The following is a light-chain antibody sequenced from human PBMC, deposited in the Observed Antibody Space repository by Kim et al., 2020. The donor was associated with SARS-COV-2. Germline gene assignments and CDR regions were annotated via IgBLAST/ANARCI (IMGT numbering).Light chain of an antibody. J-gene: IGLJ3*02. CDR3: SSYTSSSTRV. Sequence: GQVLTITCTGTSSDVGGYNHVSWYQQHPGKAPKLMIYDVSNRPSGVSNRFSGSKSGNTASLTISELQAEDEADYYCSSYTSSSTRVFGGGAQLTVL. V-gene: IGLV2-14*03. CDR1: SSDVGGYNH. CDR2: DVS.